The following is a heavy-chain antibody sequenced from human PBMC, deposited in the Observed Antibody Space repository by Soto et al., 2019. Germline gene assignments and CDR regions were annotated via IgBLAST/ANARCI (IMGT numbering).Heavy chain of an antibody. CDR1: GFTVSLYA. CDR3: VRDPIDLTAH. D-gene: IGHD7-27*01. Sequence: PGGSLRLSCAASGFTVSLYARSWVRQPPGRGLEWVSTINNNGGRAYYAESVKGRFTISRDNFESTLSLHMNSLRAEDTAIYYCVRDPIDLTAHWGQGALVTVSS. J-gene: IGHJ4*02. V-gene: IGHV3-23*01. CDR2: INNNGGRA.